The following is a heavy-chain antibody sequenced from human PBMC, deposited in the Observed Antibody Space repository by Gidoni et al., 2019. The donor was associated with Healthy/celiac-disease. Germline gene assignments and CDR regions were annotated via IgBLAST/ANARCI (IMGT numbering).Heavy chain of an antibody. CDR2: INHSGST. Sequence: QVQLQQWGAGLLKPSETLSLTCAVYGGSFRGYYWSWIRQPPGKGLEWIGEINHSGSTNYNPSLKSRVTISVDTSKNQFSLKLSSVTAADTAVYYCARVGYYGSGRDYWGQGTLVTVSS. J-gene: IGHJ4*02. V-gene: IGHV4-34*01. D-gene: IGHD3-10*01. CDR1: GGSFRGYY. CDR3: ARVGYYGSGRDY.